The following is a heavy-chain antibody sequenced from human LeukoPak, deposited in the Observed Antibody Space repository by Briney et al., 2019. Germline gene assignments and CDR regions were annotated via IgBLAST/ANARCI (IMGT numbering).Heavy chain of an antibody. Sequence: GASVKVSCKVSGYTLTELSMHWVRQAPGKGLEWMGGFDPEDGETIYAQKFQGRVTMTGDTSTDTAYMELSSLRSEDTAVYYCATAYDSSGYWGQGTLVTVSS. J-gene: IGHJ4*02. CDR2: FDPEDGET. D-gene: IGHD3-22*01. CDR3: ATAYDSSGY. V-gene: IGHV1-24*01. CDR1: GYTLTELS.